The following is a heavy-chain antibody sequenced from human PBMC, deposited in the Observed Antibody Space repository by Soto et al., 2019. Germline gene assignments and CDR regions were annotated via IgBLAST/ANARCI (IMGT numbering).Heavy chain of an antibody. V-gene: IGHV4-30-4*01. Sequence: QVRLQESGPGLVKPSQTLSLTCTISGGSFSNDDYYWSWIHQPPGKGLEWIGYIYYSGSTNHNPSLKSRVTLSVDTSKKQFSLTLRSVTAADTAVYYCARARYAYFDYWGQGTLVTVSS. CDR3: ARARYAYFDY. CDR1: GGSFSNDDYY. CDR2: IYYSGST. J-gene: IGHJ4*02. D-gene: IGHD1-1*01.